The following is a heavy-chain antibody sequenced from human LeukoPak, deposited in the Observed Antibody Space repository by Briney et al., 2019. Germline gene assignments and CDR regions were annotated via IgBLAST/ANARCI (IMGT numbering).Heavy chain of an antibody. V-gene: IGHV4-59*01. CDR2: VYYSGST. D-gene: IGHD2-15*01. Sequence: SETLSLTCTVSGGSISSYYWSWIRQSPGKGLEWIGYVYYSGSTNYNPYLKSRVTISVDTAKNQFSLKLSSVTAADTAVYYCARVREDCSGGSCYYSFDYWGQGTLVTVSS. CDR3: ARVREDCSGGSCYYSFDY. CDR1: GGSISSYY. J-gene: IGHJ4*02.